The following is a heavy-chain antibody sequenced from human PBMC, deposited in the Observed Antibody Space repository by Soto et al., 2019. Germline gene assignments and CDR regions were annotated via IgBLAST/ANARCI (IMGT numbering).Heavy chain of an antibody. CDR3: AKDSYYYESSGYYVFEY. Sequence: ASVKVSCKPSGYTFTSYGISWVRQAPGQGLEWMGWICTYNGNTNYADSVKGRFTISRDNSKNTFYLEMNTLRAEDMAVYYCAKDSYYYESSGYYVFEYWGQGTLVTVSS. CDR1: GYTFTSYG. D-gene: IGHD3-22*01. CDR2: ICTYNGNT. V-gene: IGHV1-18*03. J-gene: IGHJ4*02.